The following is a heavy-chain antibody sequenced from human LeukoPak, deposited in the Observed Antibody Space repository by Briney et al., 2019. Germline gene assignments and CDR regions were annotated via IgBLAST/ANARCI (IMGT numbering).Heavy chain of an antibody. CDR3: AKGGSSLYFFDY. Sequence: PGGSLRLSCAASGFTFSSYAMHWVRQAPGKGLEWVAVISYDGSNKYYADSVKGRFTISRDNSKNTLYLQMNSLRAEDTAVYYCAKGGSSLYFFDYWGQGTLVTVSS. J-gene: IGHJ4*02. D-gene: IGHD1-26*01. CDR1: GFTFSSYA. CDR2: ISYDGSNK. V-gene: IGHV3-30-3*01.